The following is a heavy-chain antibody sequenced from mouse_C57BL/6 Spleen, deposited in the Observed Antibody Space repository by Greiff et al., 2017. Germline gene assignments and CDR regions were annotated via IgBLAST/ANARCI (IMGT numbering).Heavy chain of an antibody. Sequence: EVQVVESGGGLVKPGGSLKLSCAASGFTFSDYGMHWVRQAPEKGLEWVAYISSGSSTIYYADTVKGRFTISRDNAKNTLFLQMTSLRSEDTAMYYCARLPTVVSMDYWGQGTSVTVSS. CDR3: ARLPTVVSMDY. D-gene: IGHD1-1*01. V-gene: IGHV5-17*01. J-gene: IGHJ4*01. CDR2: ISSGSSTI. CDR1: GFTFSDYG.